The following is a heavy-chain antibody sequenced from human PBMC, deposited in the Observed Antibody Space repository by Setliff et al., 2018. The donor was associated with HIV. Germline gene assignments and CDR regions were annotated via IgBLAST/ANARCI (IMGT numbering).Heavy chain of an antibody. J-gene: IGHJ4*02. V-gene: IGHV3-30*02. CDR3: AKDHGGSVDC. CDR2: IRLDGSNK. Sequence: PGGSLRLSCAASGFTFRNYAMHWVRQAPGKGLEWVAFIRLDGSNKYYADSVKGRFTISRDNSKNTLYVQMNSLRAEDTAVYYCAKDHGGSVDCWGQGTLVTVSS. D-gene: IGHD1-26*01. CDR1: GFTFRNYA.